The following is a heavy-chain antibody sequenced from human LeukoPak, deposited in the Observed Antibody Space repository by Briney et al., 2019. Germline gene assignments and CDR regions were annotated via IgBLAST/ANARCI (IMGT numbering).Heavy chain of an antibody. V-gene: IGHV3-23*01. D-gene: IGHD4-17*01. CDR1: GFTFSSYA. CDR3: ARDPNGDYIGAFDM. J-gene: IGHJ3*02. CDR2: ISGSGGST. Sequence: GGSLRLSCAASGFTFSSYAMSWVRQAPGKGLDWVSAISGSGGSTYYAASVKGRFTVSRDNSKNTLYLQMNSLRAEDTAVYYCARDPNGDYIGAFDMWGPGTMVTVSS.